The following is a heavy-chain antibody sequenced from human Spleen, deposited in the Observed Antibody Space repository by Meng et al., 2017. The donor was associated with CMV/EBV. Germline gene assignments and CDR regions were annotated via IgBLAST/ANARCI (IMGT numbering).Heavy chain of an antibody. V-gene: IGHV4-34*01. D-gene: IGHD1-26*01. CDR3: ARGRWELGDDY. Sequence: VPLQQWGPGLLKPSETLSLTCAVYGGSFSGYYWSWIRQPPGKGLEWIGEINHSGSTNYNPSLKSRVTISVDTSKNQFSLKLSSVTAADTAVYYCARGRWELGDDYWGQGTLVTVSS. J-gene: IGHJ4*02. CDR1: GGSFSGYY. CDR2: INHSGST.